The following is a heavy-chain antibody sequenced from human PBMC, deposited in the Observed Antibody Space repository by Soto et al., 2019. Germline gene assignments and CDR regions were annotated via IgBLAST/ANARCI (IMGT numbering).Heavy chain of an antibody. CDR2: ISAYNGNT. J-gene: IGHJ6*02. CDR3: ARSRYCSGGSCYEYYYYGMDV. CDR1: GYTFTSYG. D-gene: IGHD2-15*01. V-gene: IGHV1-18*01. Sequence: QVQLVQSGAEVKKPGASVKVSCKASGYTFTSYGISWVRQAPGQGLEWMGWISAYNGNTNYAQKLQGRVTMTTDTSTSTGYMELRSLRSDDTAVYYCARSRYCSGGSCYEYYYYGMDVWGQGTTVTVSS.